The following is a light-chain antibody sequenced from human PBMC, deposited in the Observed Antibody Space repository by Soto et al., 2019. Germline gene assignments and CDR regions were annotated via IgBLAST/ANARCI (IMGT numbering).Light chain of an antibody. CDR3: QHYNSYSEA. CDR2: KAS. J-gene: IGKJ1*01. CDR1: QTISSW. Sequence: DIQMTQSPSTLSGSVADKLTSAGLASQTISSWLAWYQQKPGKAPKLLIYKASTLKSGVPSRYSGSGSGTEFTLTISSLQPDDFATYYSQHYNSYSEAFGQGTKVDIK. V-gene: IGKV1-5*03.